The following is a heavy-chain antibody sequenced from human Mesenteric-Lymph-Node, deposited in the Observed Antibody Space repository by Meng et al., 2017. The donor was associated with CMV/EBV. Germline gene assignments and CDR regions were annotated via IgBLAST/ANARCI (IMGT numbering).Heavy chain of an antibody. CDR3: GRDDGSGSSPLGY. J-gene: IGHJ4*02. CDR1: GYSFTSYY. Sequence: CKASGYSFTSYYMHWVRQAPGQGLEWMAIINPSGGSASYAQKFQGRLTVTRDTSTSTVYMDLGSLRSEDTAVYYCGRDDGSGSSPLGYWGQGTLVTVSS. CDR2: INPSGGSA. V-gene: IGHV1-46*01. D-gene: IGHD3-10*01.